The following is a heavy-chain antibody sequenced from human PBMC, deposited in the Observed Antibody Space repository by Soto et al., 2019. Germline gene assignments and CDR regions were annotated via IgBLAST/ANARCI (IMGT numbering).Heavy chain of an antibody. D-gene: IGHD2-15*01. V-gene: IGHV3-23*01. Sequence: GGSLRLSCAASGFTFSSYAMSWVRQAPGKGLEWVSAISGSGGSTYYADSVKGRFTISRDNSKSTLYLQMNSLRAEDTAVYYCAKASYCSGGSCYLEYFQHSGQGTLVTVSS. CDR1: GFTFSSYA. CDR3: AKASYCSGGSCYLEYFQH. CDR2: ISGSGGST. J-gene: IGHJ1*01.